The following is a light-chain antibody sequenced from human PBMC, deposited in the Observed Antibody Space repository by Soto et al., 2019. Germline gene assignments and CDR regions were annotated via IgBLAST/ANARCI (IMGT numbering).Light chain of an antibody. CDR3: QHFDDSLT. CDR2: GAS. V-gene: IGKV3-20*01. CDR1: QSVDSST. Sequence: VLTQSPGTLSLSPGERATLSCRASQSVDSSTLAWYQQKPGQAPRLLISGASKRATGTPDRFSGSGSGKDFTLTSSRLEPEDFAVYYCQHFDDSLTFGGGTKVEIK. J-gene: IGKJ4*01.